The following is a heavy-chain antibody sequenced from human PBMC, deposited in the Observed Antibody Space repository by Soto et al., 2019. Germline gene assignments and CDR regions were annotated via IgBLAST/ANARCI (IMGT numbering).Heavy chain of an antibody. CDR1: GFTFSSYA. J-gene: IGHJ6*02. V-gene: IGHV3-30-3*01. CDR3: ARDSCIVVVVAARCRYGMDV. CDR2: ISYGGSNK. D-gene: IGHD2-15*01. Sequence: GGSLRLSCAASGFTFSSYAMHWVRQAPGKGLEWVAVISYGGSNKYYADSVKGRFTISRDNSKNMLYLQMNSLRAEDTAVYYCARDSCIVVVVAARCRYGMDVWGQGTTVTV.